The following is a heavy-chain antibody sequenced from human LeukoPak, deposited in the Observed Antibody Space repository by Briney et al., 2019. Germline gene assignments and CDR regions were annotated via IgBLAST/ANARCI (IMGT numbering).Heavy chain of an antibody. D-gene: IGHD4-17*01. CDR2: INHSGST. CDR3: ARLSDLNDGDYVVLAFDI. V-gene: IGHV4-34*01. Sequence: SETLSLTCAVYGGSFSGYYWSWIRQPPGKGLGWIGEINHSGSTNYNPSLKSRVTISVDTSKNQFSLNLSSVTAADTAVYYCARLSDLNDGDYVVLAFDIWGQGTMVTVSS. J-gene: IGHJ3*02. CDR1: GGSFSGYY.